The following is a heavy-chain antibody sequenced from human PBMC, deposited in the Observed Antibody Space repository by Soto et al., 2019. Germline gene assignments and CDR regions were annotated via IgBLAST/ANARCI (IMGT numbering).Heavy chain of an antibody. V-gene: IGHV1-69*12. Sequence: QVQLVQSGAEVKKPGSSVKVSCKASGGTFSSYAISWVRQAPGQGLEWMGGIIPISGTANYAQKFQGRVTITADESTSTAYMELGSLRSEDTAVYYCARMVSDSYGSGSYSHWGQGTLVTVSS. CDR2: IIPISGTA. CDR1: GGTFSSYA. D-gene: IGHD3-10*01. CDR3: ARMVSDSYGSGSYSH. J-gene: IGHJ4*02.